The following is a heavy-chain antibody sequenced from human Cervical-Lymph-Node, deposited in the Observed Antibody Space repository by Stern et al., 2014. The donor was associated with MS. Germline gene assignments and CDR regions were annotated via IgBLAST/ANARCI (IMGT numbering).Heavy chain of an antibody. V-gene: IGHV1-58*01. Sequence: QMVESGPEVKKPGTSVKVSCKASGFTFTSSAVQWVRQARGQRLEWLGRIVVGSGNPKYAQKFQERVTINRDMSTSTDYMELSSLRSEDTAVYYCAAEPMYYSDSVGAFDIWGQGTMVTVSS. CDR1: GFTFTSSA. CDR2: IVVGSGNP. CDR3: AAEPMYYSDSVGAFDI. J-gene: IGHJ3*02. D-gene: IGHD3-22*01.